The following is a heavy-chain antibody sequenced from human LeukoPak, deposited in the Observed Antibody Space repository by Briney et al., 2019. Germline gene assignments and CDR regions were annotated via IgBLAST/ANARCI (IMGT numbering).Heavy chain of an antibody. Sequence: SETLSLTCAVSGGSISSGGYSWSWIRQPPGKGLEWIGYIYHSGSTYYNPSPKSRVTISVDKSNNQFSLKLNSVTAADTAVYFRARHGAFFLGHLGQGTLVTVSS. D-gene: IGHD3-16*01. V-gene: IGHV4-30-2*01. CDR2: IYHSGST. J-gene: IGHJ4*02. CDR1: GGSISSGGYS. CDR3: ARHGAFFLGH.